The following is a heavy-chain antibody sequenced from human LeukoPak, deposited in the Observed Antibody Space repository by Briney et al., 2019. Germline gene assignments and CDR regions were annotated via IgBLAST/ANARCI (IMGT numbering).Heavy chain of an antibody. CDR2: ISYDGSNK. D-gene: IGHD6-13*01. Sequence: GGSLRLSCAASGFTFSSYAMHWVRQAPGKGLEWVAVISYDGSNKYYADSVKGRFTISRDNSKNTLYLQMNSLRAEDTAVYYCARDGSPGIAAAGYDYWGQGTLVTVSS. CDR3: ARDGSPGIAAAGYDY. J-gene: IGHJ4*02. V-gene: IGHV3-30-3*01. CDR1: GFTFSSYA.